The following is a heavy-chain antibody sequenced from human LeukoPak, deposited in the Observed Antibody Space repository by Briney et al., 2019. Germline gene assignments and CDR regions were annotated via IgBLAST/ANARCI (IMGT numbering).Heavy chain of an antibody. CDR3: ARESGEIGRSMDV. CDR2: TYTSGTT. V-gene: IGHV4-4*07. Sequence: SETLSLTCFISGGSISSYFWSWVRQPAGKGLEWIGRTYTSGTTNYNTSLMSRVTLSLDTSKNQFSLKLTSVTAADTAVYYCARESGEIGRSMDVWGKGTPVTVSS. J-gene: IGHJ6*03. D-gene: IGHD2-15*01. CDR1: GGSISSYF.